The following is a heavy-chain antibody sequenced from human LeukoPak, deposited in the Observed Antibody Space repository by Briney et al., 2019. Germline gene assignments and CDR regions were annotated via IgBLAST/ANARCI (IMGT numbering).Heavy chain of an antibody. CDR3: ARGHDNSGYTAHPQRYYYYYGMDV. CDR2: INPSGGST. J-gene: IGHJ6*02. V-gene: IGHV1-46*01. Sequence: ASVKVSCKASGYTFTSYYMHWVRQAPGQGLEWMGIINPSGGSTSYAQKFQGRVTMTRDTSTSTVYMDLNSLRSEDTAGYYCARGHDNSGYTAHPQRYYYYYGMDVWGQGTTVTVSS. CDR1: GYTFTSYY. D-gene: IGHD3-22*01.